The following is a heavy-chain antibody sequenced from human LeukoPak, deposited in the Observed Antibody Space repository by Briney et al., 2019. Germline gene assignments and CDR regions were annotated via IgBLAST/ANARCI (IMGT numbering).Heavy chain of an antibody. V-gene: IGHV4-4*07. CDR1: GGSISSYY. J-gene: IGHJ4*02. CDR2: IYSTGST. Sequence: PSETLSLTCTVSGGSISSYYWSWIRQPAGKGLEWIGRIYSTGSTNYNPSLKSRVTMSVDTSKNQFSLRLRSVTTADTAVYYCARQIASAGTAGFDFWGQGALVTVSS. D-gene: IGHD6-13*01. CDR3: ARQIASAGTAGFDF.